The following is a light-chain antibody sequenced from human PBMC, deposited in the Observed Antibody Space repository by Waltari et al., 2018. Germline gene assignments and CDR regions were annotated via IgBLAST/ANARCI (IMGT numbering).Light chain of an antibody. Sequence: DVQMTQSPSSLSASMGDTVTITCRASQTIVSYVIWYQIKSGKHPRILVFSASSLQGGVPSRFIGCGSGTEFTLTISNLQPDDAANYTCQQSYITPWTFGQGTKVEV. CDR1: QTIVSY. J-gene: IGKJ1*01. CDR2: SAS. CDR3: QQSYITPWT. V-gene: IGKV1-39*01.